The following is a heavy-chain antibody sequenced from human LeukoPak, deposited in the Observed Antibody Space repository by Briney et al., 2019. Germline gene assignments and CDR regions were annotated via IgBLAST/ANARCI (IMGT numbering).Heavy chain of an antibody. J-gene: IGHJ6*02. D-gene: IGHD3-10*01. Sequence: PSETLSLTCAVYGGSFSGYYWSWIRQPPGKGLEWIGEINHSGSTNYNPSLKSRVTISVDTSKNQFSLKLTSLTAADTAVYCCARGEGTLRGYGFDVWGQGTTVTVSS. CDR1: GGSFSGYY. CDR2: INHSGST. CDR3: ARGEGTLRGYGFDV. V-gene: IGHV4-34*01.